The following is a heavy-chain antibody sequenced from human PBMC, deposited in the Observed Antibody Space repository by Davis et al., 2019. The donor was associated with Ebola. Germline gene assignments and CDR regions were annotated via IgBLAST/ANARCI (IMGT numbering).Heavy chain of an antibody. Sequence: LRLSCTVSGGSISSAGYYWSWIRQPPGKGLEWIGYIYHSGSTYYNPSLKSRVTISVDRSKNQFSLKLSSVTAADTAVYYCARGIGEDWGQGTLVTVSS. CDR1: GGSISSAGYY. CDR3: ARGIGED. V-gene: IGHV4-30-2*01. D-gene: IGHD2-21*01. CDR2: IYHSGST. J-gene: IGHJ4*02.